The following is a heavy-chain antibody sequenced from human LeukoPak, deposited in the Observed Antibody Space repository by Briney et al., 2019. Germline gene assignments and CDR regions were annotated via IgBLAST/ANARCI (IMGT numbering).Heavy chain of an antibody. Sequence: GESLKISCKGSGYSFINYWIGWVRQMPGKGLAWMGVIYPDDSTTKYSPSFQGQVTISVDKSISTAYLQWSSLKASDTAMYYCARRRTRPEAFDIWGQGTMVTISS. CDR1: GYSFINYW. J-gene: IGHJ3*02. D-gene: IGHD1-14*01. V-gene: IGHV5-51*01. CDR3: ARRRTRPEAFDI. CDR2: IYPDDSTT.